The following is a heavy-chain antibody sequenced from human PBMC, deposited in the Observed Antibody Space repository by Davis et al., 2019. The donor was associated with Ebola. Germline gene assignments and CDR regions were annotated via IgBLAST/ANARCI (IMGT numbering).Heavy chain of an antibody. Sequence: HTGGSLRLSCAASAFTFSSYSMNWVRQAPGKGLVWVSRINSDGSSTSYADSVKGRFTISRDNAKNTLYLQMNSLRAEDTAVYYCAREVRGWGYYGMDVWGQGTTVTVSS. CDR1: AFTFSSYS. CDR2: INSDGSST. J-gene: IGHJ6*02. V-gene: IGHV3-74*01. CDR3: AREVRGWGYYGMDV. D-gene: IGHD3-16*01.